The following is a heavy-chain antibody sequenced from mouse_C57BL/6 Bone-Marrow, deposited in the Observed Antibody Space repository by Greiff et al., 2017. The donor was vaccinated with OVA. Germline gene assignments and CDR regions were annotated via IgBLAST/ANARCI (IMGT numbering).Heavy chain of an antibody. D-gene: IGHD1-1*01. V-gene: IGHV5-4*01. CDR1: GFTFSSYA. Sequence: EVQGVESGGGLVKPGGSLKLSCAASGFTFSSYAMSWVRQTPEKRLEWVATISDGGSYTYYPDNVKGRFTISRDNAKNNLYLQMSHLKSEDTAMYYCARDRGYGSSYPFDYWGQGTTLTVSS. CDR3: ARDRGYGSSYPFDY. CDR2: ISDGGSYT. J-gene: IGHJ2*01.